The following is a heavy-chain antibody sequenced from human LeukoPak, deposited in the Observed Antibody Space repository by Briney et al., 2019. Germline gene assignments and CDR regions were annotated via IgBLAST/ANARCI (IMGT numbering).Heavy chain of an antibody. D-gene: IGHD4-17*01. J-gene: IGHJ5*02. V-gene: IGHV5-51*01. CDR3: ARLAPDYADYWFDP. Sequence: GESLKISCQTSGYDFSTKWIGWVRQMPGKGLEWMGIIYPLESITKYSPAFQGHATLTADTSINTAFLQWTSLKASDTAIYYCARLAPDYADYWFDPWGQGTLVTVSS. CDR1: GYDFSTKW. CDR2: IYPLESIT.